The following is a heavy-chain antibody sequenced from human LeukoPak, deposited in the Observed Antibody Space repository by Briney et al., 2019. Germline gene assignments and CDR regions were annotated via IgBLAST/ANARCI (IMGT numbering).Heavy chain of an antibody. D-gene: IGHD6-19*01. CDR1: GFTFSSYE. Sequence: GGSLRLSCAASGFTFSSYEMNWVRQAPGKGLEWVSYISSSGSTIYYADSVKGRFTISRDNAKNSLYLQMNSLRAEDTAVYYCARGGGWDAFDIWGQGTMVTVSS. CDR3: ARGGGWDAFDI. V-gene: IGHV3-48*03. CDR2: ISSSGSTI. J-gene: IGHJ3*02.